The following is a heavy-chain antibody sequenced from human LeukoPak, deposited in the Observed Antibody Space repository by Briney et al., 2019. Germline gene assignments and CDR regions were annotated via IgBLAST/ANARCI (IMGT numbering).Heavy chain of an antibody. Sequence: SVTISCKASGGTLRRYVISWVRQAPGQGLEWMGGIIPLFGASNYAQKLQDRITITADESTRTADMELSGLRSEDTALYYCARGPSDEYGDYNAFYVWGGGLMVTVSS. J-gene: IGHJ3*01. D-gene: IGHD4-17*01. CDR2: IIPLFGAS. CDR3: ARGPSDEYGDYNAFYV. V-gene: IGHV1-69*01. CDR1: GGTLRRYV.